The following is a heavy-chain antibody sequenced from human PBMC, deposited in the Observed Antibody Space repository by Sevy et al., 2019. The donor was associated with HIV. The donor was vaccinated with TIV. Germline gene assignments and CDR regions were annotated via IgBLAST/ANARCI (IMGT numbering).Heavy chain of an antibody. J-gene: IGHJ4*02. Sequence: GGSLRLSCTASGLTFSSYVMSWVRQAPGKGLEWVSTISGSGGYTYGADSVKGRFTISRDNSKNTVYLQMNSLTVEVTAMYYCAKEYSSGYSWGQGILVTVSS. D-gene: IGHD3-22*01. CDR1: GLTFSSYV. CDR2: ISGSGGYT. V-gene: IGHV3-23*01. CDR3: AKEYSSGYS.